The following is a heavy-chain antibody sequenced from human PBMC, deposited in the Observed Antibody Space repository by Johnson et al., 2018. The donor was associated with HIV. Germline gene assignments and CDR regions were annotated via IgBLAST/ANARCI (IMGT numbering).Heavy chain of an antibody. J-gene: IGHJ3*02. CDR1: GLTFSSYG. V-gene: IGHV3-33*06. CDR3: AKGEVGHIVNTRESTFDI. D-gene: IGHD5-12*01. Sequence: QVQLVESGGGVVQPGRSLRLSCEVSGLTFSSYGFHCVRQSPGKGLEWVAVVWYDGRNKHYADSVKGRFTISRDNSINTVSLQMNSLRAEDTAVYYCAKGEVGHIVNTRESTFDIWGQGTMVIVSS. CDR2: VWYDGRNK.